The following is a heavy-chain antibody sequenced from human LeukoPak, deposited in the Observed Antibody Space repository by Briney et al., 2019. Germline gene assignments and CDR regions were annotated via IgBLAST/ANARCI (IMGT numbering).Heavy chain of an antibody. Sequence: PSETLSLTCTVSGGSISSSSYYWGWIRQPPGKGLEWIGRIYYSGSTYYNPSLKSRVTISVDTSKNQFSLKLSSVTAADTAVYYCARPHCSGGSCYFDYWGQGTLVTVSS. J-gene: IGHJ4*02. V-gene: IGHV4-39*01. CDR2: IYYSGST. D-gene: IGHD2-15*01. CDR1: GGSISSSSYY. CDR3: ARPHCSGGSCYFDY.